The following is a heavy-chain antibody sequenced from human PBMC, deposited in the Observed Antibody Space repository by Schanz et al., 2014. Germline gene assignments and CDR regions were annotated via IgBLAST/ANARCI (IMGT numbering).Heavy chain of an antibody. CDR1: GFTFRGHA. CDR3: ARGSSSWPQSFDY. J-gene: IGHJ4*02. CDR2: TSTDGTKT. V-gene: IGHV3-30*14. Sequence: QVQLVESGGSVVQPGRSLRLSCAASGFTFRGHAMHWVRLAPGQGLEKVAVTSTDGTKTYYADSVKGRFTISRDNSKNTLYVQMNSLRAEDTAVYYCARGSSSWPQSFDYWGQGTLVTVSS. D-gene: IGHD6-13*01.